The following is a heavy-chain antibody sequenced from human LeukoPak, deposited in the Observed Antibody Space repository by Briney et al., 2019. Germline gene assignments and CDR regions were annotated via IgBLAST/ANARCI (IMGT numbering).Heavy chain of an antibody. J-gene: IGHJ4*02. V-gene: IGHV3-21*01. D-gene: IGHD1-7*01. CDR2: ISSSSSYI. CDR3: ARDYNWNYGFDY. Sequence: GGSLRFSCAASGFTFSSYSMNWVRQAPGKGLEWVSSISSSSSYIYYADSVKGRFTISRDNAKNSLYLQMNSLRAEDTAVYYCARDYNWNYGFDYWGQGTLVTVSS. CDR1: GFTFSSYS.